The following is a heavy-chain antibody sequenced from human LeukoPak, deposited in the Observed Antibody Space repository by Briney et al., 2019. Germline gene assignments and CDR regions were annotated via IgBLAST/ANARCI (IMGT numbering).Heavy chain of an antibody. D-gene: IGHD5-12*01. J-gene: IGHJ4*02. Sequence: PGGSLRLSCSASGFAFSGREMAWVRQAPGKGLEWVSYISSNGKTILHADSVKGRITISRDNAKKSLYRQLGGLRVEDSAFYYCVRASYTGFDLHFDQWGQGTLVTVSS. CDR2: ISSNGKTI. V-gene: IGHV3-48*03. CDR3: VRASYTGFDLHFDQ. CDR1: GFAFSGRE.